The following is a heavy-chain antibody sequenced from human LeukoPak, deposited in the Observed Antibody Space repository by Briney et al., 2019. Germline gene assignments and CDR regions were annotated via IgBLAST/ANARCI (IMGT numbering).Heavy chain of an antibody. CDR3: ARGTSSWYAYNWFDP. D-gene: IGHD6-13*01. CDR2: IYTSGST. CDR1: GGSISSGSYY. Sequence: PSQTLSLTCTVSGGSISSGSYYWSWIRQPAGKGLEWIGRIYTSGSTNYNPSLKSRVTISVDTSKNQFSLKLSSVTAADTAVYYCARGTSSWYAYNWFDPWGLGTLVTVSS. V-gene: IGHV4-61*02. J-gene: IGHJ5*02.